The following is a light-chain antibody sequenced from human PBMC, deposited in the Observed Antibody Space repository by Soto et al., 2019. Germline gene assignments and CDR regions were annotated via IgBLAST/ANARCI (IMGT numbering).Light chain of an antibody. J-gene: IGKJ1*01. V-gene: IGKV1-8*01. CDR1: QDIHNY. Sequence: AVLLTQSPSSFSASTGDRATITCRASQDIHNYLAWYQQVPGKAPKLLLYAASILQTGVPSRFSGSGSGTDFTLTIDGLQSEDVATYFCQHYYNYPWTFGQGTTVEN. CDR2: AAS. CDR3: QHYYNYPWT.